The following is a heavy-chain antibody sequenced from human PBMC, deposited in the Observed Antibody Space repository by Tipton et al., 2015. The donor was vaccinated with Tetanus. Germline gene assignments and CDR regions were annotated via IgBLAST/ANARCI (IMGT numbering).Heavy chain of an antibody. Sequence: TLSLTCAVYGGSFSGYYWSWIRQPPGKGLEWIGEINHSGSTNYNPSLKSRVTISVDTSKNQFSLKLSSVTAADTAAYYCARDVTMVRGVITAFGYWGQGTLVTVSS. CDR1: GGSFSGYY. D-gene: IGHD3-10*01. J-gene: IGHJ4*02. V-gene: IGHV4-34*01. CDR2: INHSGST. CDR3: ARDVTMVRGVITAFGY.